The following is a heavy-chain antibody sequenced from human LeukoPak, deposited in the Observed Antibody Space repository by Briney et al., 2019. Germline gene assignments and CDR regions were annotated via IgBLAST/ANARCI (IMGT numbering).Heavy chain of an antibody. Sequence: ASVTVFCKSSGYTFSTYHINWARDATGQGLEEGGKMNTINGDSDFGQKSQCRVTITRTSSISTSYTWLRTPTSDNTAVYFRARTSAFTASGYEYWGPGTLVTVSS. CDR2: MNTINGDS. CDR3: ARTSAFTASGYEY. J-gene: IGHJ1*01. D-gene: IGHD2-2*01. CDR1: GYTFSTYH. V-gene: IGHV1-8*01.